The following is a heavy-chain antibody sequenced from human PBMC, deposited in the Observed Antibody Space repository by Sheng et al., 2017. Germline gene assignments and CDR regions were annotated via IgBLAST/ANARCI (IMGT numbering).Heavy chain of an antibody. V-gene: IGHV3-23*04. CDR1: EFTFSSYA. CDR2: ISGNGGRT. CDR3: AKDPLLFDWPLHAFEM. D-gene: IGHD3-9*01. J-gene: IGHJ3*02. Sequence: EVQLVESGGGVVQPGGSLRLSCATSEFTFSSYAMTWVRQAPGKGLEWVSSISGNGGRTYYAASVKGRFTISRDNSKNTLYLQMNSLRAEDTAIYYCAKDPLLFDWPLHAFEMWGQGTTVTVSS.